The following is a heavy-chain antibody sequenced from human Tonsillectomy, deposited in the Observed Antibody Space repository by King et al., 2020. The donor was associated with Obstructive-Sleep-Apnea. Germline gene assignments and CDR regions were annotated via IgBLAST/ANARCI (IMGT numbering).Heavy chain of an antibody. CDR3: AKGLYSPLDY. D-gene: IGHD4-11*01. Sequence: VPLVESGGGLVQPGGSLRLSCAASGFTFSNFAMSWVRQAPGKGLEWVSSLSASGGSTYYADSVKGRFTISRDTSKNTLYLQMNSLRDEDTAEYYCAKGLYSPLDYWGQGTLVTVSS. V-gene: IGHV3-23*04. CDR1: GFTFSNFA. J-gene: IGHJ4*02. CDR2: LSASGGST.